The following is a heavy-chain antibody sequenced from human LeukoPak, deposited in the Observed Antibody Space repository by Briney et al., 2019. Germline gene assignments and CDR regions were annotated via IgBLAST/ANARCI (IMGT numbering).Heavy chain of an antibody. D-gene: IGHD1-26*01. V-gene: IGHV1-46*01. CDR1: GYTFTSYY. CDR2: INPSGGST. J-gene: IGHJ4*02. CDR3: ASLGVGARVDY. Sequence: ASVKVSCKASGYTFTSYYMHWVRQAPGQGLEWMGIINPSGGSTSYAQKFQGRVTMTRDTSTSTVYMGLSSLRSEDTAVYYCASLGVGARVDYWGQGTLVTVSS.